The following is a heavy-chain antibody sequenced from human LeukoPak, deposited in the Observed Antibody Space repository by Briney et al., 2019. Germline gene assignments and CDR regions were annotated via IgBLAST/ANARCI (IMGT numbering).Heavy chain of an antibody. CDR2: IKQDGSEK. D-gene: IGHD1-26*01. CDR1: GFTFSSYW. V-gene: IGHV3-7*01. CDR3: AREAGSYVIDY. Sequence: GGSLRLSCAASGFTFSSYWMSWVRQAPGKGREGVANIKQDGSEKYYVDSVKGRFTISRDNAKNSLYLQMNSLRAEDTAIYYCAREAGSYVIDYWGQGTLVTVSS. J-gene: IGHJ4*02.